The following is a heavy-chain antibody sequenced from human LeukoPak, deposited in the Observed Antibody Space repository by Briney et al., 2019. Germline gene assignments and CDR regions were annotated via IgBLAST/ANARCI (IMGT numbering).Heavy chain of an antibody. V-gene: IGHV4-31*03. CDR3: AREVPGDYFDY. Sequence: SQTLSLTCTVSGGSISSGGYYWSWIRQHPGKGLEWIGYIYYSGNTYYNPSLKSRVTISVDTSKNQFSLKLSSVTAADTAVYYCAREVPGDYFDYWGQGTLVTVSS. D-gene: IGHD4-17*01. CDR2: IYYSGNT. J-gene: IGHJ4*02. CDR1: GGSISSGGYY.